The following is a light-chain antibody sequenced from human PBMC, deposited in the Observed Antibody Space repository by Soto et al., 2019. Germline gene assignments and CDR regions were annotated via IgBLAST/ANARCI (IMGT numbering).Light chain of an antibody. J-gene: IGKJ2*01. V-gene: IGKV1-39*01. CDR1: QSISSY. CDR2: TAS. Sequence: DIQMTQSPSSLSASVGDRVTITCRASQSISSYLNWYQQIPGKAPNLLIYTASTLQSGVPSRFSGSGSGTDFTLTISSLHPDDFATYYCQQSYSTPYTFGQGTKLEIK. CDR3: QQSYSTPYT.